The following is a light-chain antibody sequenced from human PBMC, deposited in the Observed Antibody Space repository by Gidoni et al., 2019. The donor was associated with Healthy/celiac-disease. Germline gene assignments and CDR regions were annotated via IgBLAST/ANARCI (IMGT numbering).Light chain of an antibody. CDR3: QVWDSSTAV. CDR1: NIGSKN. CDR2: RDS. Sequence: SSELTQPLSVSVALGQTARITCGGNNIGSKNAHWYQQKPGPAPVLVIYRDSNRSSGIPERFSGYTSGNTATLTIGRAQAGDEADYYCQVWDSSTAVFGGGTKLTVL. J-gene: IGLJ3*02. V-gene: IGLV3-9*01.